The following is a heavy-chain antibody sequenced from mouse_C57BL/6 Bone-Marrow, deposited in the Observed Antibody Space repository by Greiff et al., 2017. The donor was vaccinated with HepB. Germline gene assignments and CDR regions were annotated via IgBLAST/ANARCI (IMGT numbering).Heavy chain of an antibody. CDR2: IYPSDSET. Sequence: VQLQQPGAELVRPGSSVKLSCKASGYTFTSYWMDWVKQRPGQGLEWIGNIYPSDSETHYNQKFKDKATLTVDKSSSTAYMQLSSLTSEDSAVYYCARKGKRYFDVWGTGTTVTVSS. CDR1: GYTFTSYW. CDR3: ARKGKRYFDV. J-gene: IGHJ1*03. V-gene: IGHV1-61*01.